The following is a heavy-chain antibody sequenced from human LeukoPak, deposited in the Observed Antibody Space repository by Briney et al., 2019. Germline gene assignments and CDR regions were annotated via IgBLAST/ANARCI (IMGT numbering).Heavy chain of an antibody. D-gene: IGHD4/OR15-4a*01. CDR1: GGFVSSNY. CDR3: ARGGARLYGMDV. J-gene: IGHJ6*02. V-gene: IGHV4-59*02. CDR2: FYYSGST. Sequence: SETLSLTCTVSGGFVSSNYWSWIRQPPGKGLEWIGYFYYSGSTNYNPSLKSRVTISEDTSKNQFSLKLTSVTAADTAVYYCARGGARLYGMDVWGQGTTVTVSS.